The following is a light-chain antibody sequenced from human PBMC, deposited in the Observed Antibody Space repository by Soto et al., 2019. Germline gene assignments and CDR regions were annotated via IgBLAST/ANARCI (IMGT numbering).Light chain of an antibody. V-gene: IGKV1-5*03. Sequence: DIQMTQSPSTLSASVGDTVTITCRASQSISNWLAWYQQKPGQAPKLLIHKASTLESGVPSRFSGSGSGTEFTLTISSLQPDDFATFYCQQDDRFPYTFGQWTKLEIK. J-gene: IGKJ2*01. CDR1: QSISNW. CDR3: QQDDRFPYT. CDR2: KAS.